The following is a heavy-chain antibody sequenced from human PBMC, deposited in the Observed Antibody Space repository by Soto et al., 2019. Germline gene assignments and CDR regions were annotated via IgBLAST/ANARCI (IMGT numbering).Heavy chain of an antibody. Sequence: GGSLRLSCAASGFTFSSYGMHWVRQAPGKGLEWVAVISYDGSNKYYADSVKGRFTISRDNSKNTLYLQMNSLRAEDTAVYYCANYDSSGYYTTLDDFDIWGQGTMVTVSS. CDR1: GFTFSSYG. D-gene: IGHD3-22*01. CDR3: ANYDSSGYYTTLDDFDI. CDR2: ISYDGSNK. J-gene: IGHJ3*02. V-gene: IGHV3-30*18.